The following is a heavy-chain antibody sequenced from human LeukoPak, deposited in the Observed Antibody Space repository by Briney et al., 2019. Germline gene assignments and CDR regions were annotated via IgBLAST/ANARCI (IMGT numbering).Heavy chain of an antibody. Sequence: SETLSLTCTVSGGSISTYYWSWIRQPPGKGLEWIGYIYYSGSTNYNPSLKSRVTISVDTSKNQFSLKLNSVTAADTAVYYCARGVYYYYYMDDWGKGKTATVSS. CDR2: IYYSGST. CDR3: ARGVYYYYYMDD. CDR1: GGSISTYY. J-gene: IGHJ6*03. V-gene: IGHV4-59*01.